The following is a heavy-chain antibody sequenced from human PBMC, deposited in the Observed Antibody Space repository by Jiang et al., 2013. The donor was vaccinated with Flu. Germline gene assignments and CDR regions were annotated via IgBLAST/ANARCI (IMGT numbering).Heavy chain of an antibody. D-gene: IGHD6-19*01. V-gene: IGHV3-9*01. Sequence: EVQLVESGGGLVQPGRSLRLSCAASGFTFDDYAMHWVRQAPGKGLEWVSGISWNSGSIGYADSVKGRFTISRDNAKNSLYLQMNSLRAEDTALYYCARCSGQWGMDVWGQGTTVTVSS. CDR2: ISWNSGSI. CDR3: ARCSGQWGMDV. J-gene: IGHJ6*02. CDR1: GFTFDDYA.